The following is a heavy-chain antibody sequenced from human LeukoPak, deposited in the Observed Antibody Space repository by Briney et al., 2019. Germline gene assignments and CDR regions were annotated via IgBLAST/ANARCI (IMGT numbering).Heavy chain of an antibody. Sequence: GGSLRLSCAASGFTFSSYAMTWVRQAPRKGLEWVSAISGSGGGTYYADSVKGRFTISRDNSKNTLYLQMNSLRAEDTAVYYCARHYSGSFVWGQGTLVTVSS. CDR2: ISGSGGGT. D-gene: IGHD1-26*01. J-gene: IGHJ4*02. CDR3: ARHYSGSFV. V-gene: IGHV3-23*01. CDR1: GFTFSSYA.